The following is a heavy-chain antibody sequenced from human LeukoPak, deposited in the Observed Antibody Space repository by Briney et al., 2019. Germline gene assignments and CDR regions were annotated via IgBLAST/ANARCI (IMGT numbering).Heavy chain of an antibody. J-gene: IGHJ4*02. Sequence: PAGTLSLTCAVSGDSISNSHWWSWVRQPPRKGLEWIGEIYHGGSTNFNPSLKSRVTISVDTSKNQFSLKLSSVTAADTAVYYCARGYGSGYDFDYWGQGTLGTVSS. CDR1: GDSISNSHW. CDR2: IYHGGST. CDR3: ARGYGSGYDFDY. D-gene: IGHD3-10*01. V-gene: IGHV4-4*02.